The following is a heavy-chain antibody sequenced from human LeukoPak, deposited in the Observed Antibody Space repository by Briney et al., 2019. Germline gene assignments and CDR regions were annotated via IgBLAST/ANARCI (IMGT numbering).Heavy chain of an antibody. CDR3: SREAFENYIDH. Sequence: GGSLRLSCAASGFTVSSNYMSWVRQAPGKGLEWVSVIYSGGSTYYADSVKGRFTISRDNSKNTLNLQMNSPKAQDTAVEYRSREAFENYIDHWGQGTLVTVSS. J-gene: IGHJ4*02. CDR2: IYSGGST. CDR1: GFTVSSNY. V-gene: IGHV3-66*01.